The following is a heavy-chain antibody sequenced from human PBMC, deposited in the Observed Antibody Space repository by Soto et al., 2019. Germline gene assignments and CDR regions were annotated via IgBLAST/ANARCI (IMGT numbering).Heavy chain of an antibody. CDR3: ARDQPGYSYGYGLGY. J-gene: IGHJ4*02. CDR2: ISSSSSYI. D-gene: IGHD5-18*01. CDR1: GFTFSSYS. Sequence: VGSLRLSCAASGFTFSSYSMNWVRQAPGKGLEWVSSISSSSSYIYYADSVKGRFTISRDNAKNSLYLQMNSLRAEDTAVYYCARDQPGYSYGYGLGYWGQGTLVTVS. V-gene: IGHV3-21*01.